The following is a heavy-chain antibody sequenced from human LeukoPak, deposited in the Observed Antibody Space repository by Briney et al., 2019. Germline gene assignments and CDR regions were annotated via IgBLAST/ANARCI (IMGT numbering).Heavy chain of an antibody. CDR1: RFTFSGYA. CDR3: AKGSGSGWYGWFDP. D-gene: IGHD6-19*01. V-gene: IGHV3-23*01. CDR2: IDASGVNT. J-gene: IGHJ5*02. Sequence: GGSLRLSCAASRFTFSGYAMYWVRQAPEKGLEWVSCIDASGVNTYYADSVKGRFTISRDNSRNTLYLQMNSLRAEDTAVYYCAKGSGSGWYGWFDPWGQGTLVTVSS.